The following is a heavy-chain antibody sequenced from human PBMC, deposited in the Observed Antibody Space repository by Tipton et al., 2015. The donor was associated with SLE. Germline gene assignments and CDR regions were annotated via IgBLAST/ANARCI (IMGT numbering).Heavy chain of an antibody. CDR3: ARHDTNYGRNWFDP. V-gene: IGHV4-39*01. CDR2: ITNNGNT. Sequence: TLSLTCPVSGGSISGSYYYWAWIRQPPGKGPAWIVRITNNGNTYYIPSLQRRVTMSVDTSKNHFSLKLSSVTAADTAVYYCARHDTNYGRNWFDPWGQGTLVTVSS. J-gene: IGHJ5*02. CDR1: GGSISGSYYY. D-gene: IGHD2-8*01.